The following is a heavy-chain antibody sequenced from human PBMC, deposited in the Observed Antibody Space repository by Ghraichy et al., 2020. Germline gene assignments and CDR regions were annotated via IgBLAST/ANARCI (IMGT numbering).Heavy chain of an antibody. J-gene: IGHJ5*02. D-gene: IGHD3-10*01. Sequence: ASVKVSCKASGYTFTSYGISWVRQAPGQGLEWMGWISAYNGNTNYAQKLQGRVTMTTDTSTSTAYMELRSLRSDDTAVYYCARDRPYYGSGSPPSRVPWFDPWGQGTLVTVSS. CDR3: ARDRPYYGSGSPPSRVPWFDP. CDR1: GYTFTSYG. V-gene: IGHV1-18*01. CDR2: ISAYNGNT.